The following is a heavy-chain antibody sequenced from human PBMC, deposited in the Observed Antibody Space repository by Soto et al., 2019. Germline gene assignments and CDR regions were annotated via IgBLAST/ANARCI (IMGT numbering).Heavy chain of an antibody. V-gene: IGHV4-34*01. D-gene: IGHD1-26*01. CDR2: INHSGST. CDR1: GGSFSGYY. CDR3: ARGSSIVGATSGFDY. Sequence: PSETLSLTCAVYGGSFSGYYLSWMRQPPGKGLEWIGEINHSGSTNYNPSLKSRVTISVDTSKNQFSLKLSSVTAADTAVYYCARGSSIVGATSGFDYWGQGTLVTVYS. J-gene: IGHJ4*02.